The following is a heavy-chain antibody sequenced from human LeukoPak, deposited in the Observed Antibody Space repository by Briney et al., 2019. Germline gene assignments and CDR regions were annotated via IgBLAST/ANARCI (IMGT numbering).Heavy chain of an antibody. D-gene: IGHD1-26*01. J-gene: IGHJ4*02. CDR1: TYTFISYG. Sequence: ASVKVSCKASTYTFISYGISWVRQAPRQGLEWMGWISAYNGHTNYAQKFQGRVTMTTDTSTSTAYMELRSLRSDDTAVYYCARGIHSGSSGPYYFDYWGQGTLVTVSS. CDR3: ARGIHSGSSGPYYFDY. V-gene: IGHV1-18*01. CDR2: ISAYNGHT.